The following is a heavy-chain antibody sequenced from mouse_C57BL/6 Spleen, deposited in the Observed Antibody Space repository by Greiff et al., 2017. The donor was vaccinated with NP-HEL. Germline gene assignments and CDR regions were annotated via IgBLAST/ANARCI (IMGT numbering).Heavy chain of an antibody. J-gene: IGHJ3*01. CDR1: GYTFTSYW. Sequence: QVHVKQSGAELVRPGSSVKLSCKASGYTFTSYWMHWVKQRPIQGLEWIGNIDPSDSETHYNQKFKDKATLTVDKSSSTAYMQLSSLTSEDSAVYYCARGDDYETGFAYWGQGTLVTVSA. CDR2: IDPSDSET. D-gene: IGHD2-4*01. V-gene: IGHV1-52*01. CDR3: ARGDDYETGFAY.